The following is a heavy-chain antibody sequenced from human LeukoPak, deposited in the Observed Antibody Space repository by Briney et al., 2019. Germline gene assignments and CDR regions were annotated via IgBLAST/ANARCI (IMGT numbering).Heavy chain of an antibody. CDR3: ARDRAAMVLYFDY. CDR1: GYTFTIYG. CDR2: ISAYNGNT. D-gene: IGHD5-18*01. J-gene: IGHJ4*02. V-gene: IGHV1-18*01. Sequence: GASVKVSFKASGYTFTIYGISWVRQAPGQGGEWMGWISAYNGNTNYAQKLQGRVTMTTDTSTSTAYMELRSLRSDDTAVYYCARDRAAMVLYFDYWGQGTLVTVSS.